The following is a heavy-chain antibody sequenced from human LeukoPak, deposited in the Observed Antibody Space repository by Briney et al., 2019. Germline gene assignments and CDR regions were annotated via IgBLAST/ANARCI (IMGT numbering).Heavy chain of an antibody. CDR3: AKDVGYCSGGTCYSGRNWFDP. D-gene: IGHD2-15*01. V-gene: IGHV3-23*01. CDR2: ISGSGRST. CDR1: GFTFSSYA. Sequence: GGSLRLSCAASGFTFSSYAVSWVRQAPGKGLEWVSAISGSGRSTFYADSVKGRFTISRDNSKSTLYLQMNSLRAEDTAVYYCAKDVGYCSGGTCYSGRNWFDPWGQGTLVTVSS. J-gene: IGHJ5*02.